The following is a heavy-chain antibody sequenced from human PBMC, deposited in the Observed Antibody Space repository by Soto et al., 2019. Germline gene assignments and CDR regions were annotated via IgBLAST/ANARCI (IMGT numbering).Heavy chain of an antibody. Sequence: ASVQVSCKASGYTFTGYYMHWVRQAPGQGLEWMGLINPNSGGTNYAQKFQGWVTMTRDTSISTAYMELSRLRSDDTAVYYCARDKVEGAAADTNYYYYGMDVWGQGTTVTVSS. CDR1: GYTFTGYY. J-gene: IGHJ6*02. CDR3: ARDKVEGAAADTNYYYYGMDV. V-gene: IGHV1-2*04. CDR2: INPNSGGT. D-gene: IGHD6-13*01.